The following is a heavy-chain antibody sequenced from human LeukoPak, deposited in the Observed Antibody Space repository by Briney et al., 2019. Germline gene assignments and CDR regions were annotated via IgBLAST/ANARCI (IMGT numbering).Heavy chain of an antibody. CDR1: GGSISSSSYY. V-gene: IGHV4-39*07. D-gene: IGHD3-22*01. J-gene: IGHJ3*02. CDR2: IYYSGNT. Sequence: PSETLSLTCTVSGGSISSSSYYWAWIRQPPGKGLEWIGSIYYSGNTYYKSSLKSRVTIAVDTSKNQFSLKMNSVTAADTAVYYCARESYYDSSGYSHDAFDIWGQGTMVTVSS. CDR3: ARESYYDSSGYSHDAFDI.